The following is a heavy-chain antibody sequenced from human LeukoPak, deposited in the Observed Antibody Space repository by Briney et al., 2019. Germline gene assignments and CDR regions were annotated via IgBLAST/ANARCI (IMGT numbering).Heavy chain of an antibody. V-gene: IGHV1-2*02. CDR3: ARDLHLRYFDWLSPDAFDI. J-gene: IGHJ3*02. CDR2: INPNSGGT. D-gene: IGHD3-9*01. Sequence: GASVKVSCKASGYTFTSYAISWVRQAPGQGLEWMGWINPNSGGTNYAQKFQGKVTMTRDTSISTAYMELSRLRSDDTAVYYCARDLHLRYFDWLSPDAFDIWGQGTMVTVSS. CDR1: GYTFTSYA.